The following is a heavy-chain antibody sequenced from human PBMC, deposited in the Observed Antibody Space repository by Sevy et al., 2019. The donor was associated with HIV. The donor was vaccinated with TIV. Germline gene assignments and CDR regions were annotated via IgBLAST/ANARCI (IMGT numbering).Heavy chain of an antibody. CDR3: ARSNWVTATNGFSKSYYFDY. D-gene: IGHD7-27*01. V-gene: IGHV4-4*07. CDR1: GDSFSSYF. Sequence: SENLSLTCTVSGDSFSSYFWAWIRQPAGKGLEWIGRINTSGSTNYNPSLKSRVTMSVDTSKSQFSLKVTSLTAADTAIYFCARSNWVTATNGFSKSYYFDYWGQGSLVTVSS. CDR2: INTSGST. J-gene: IGHJ4*02.